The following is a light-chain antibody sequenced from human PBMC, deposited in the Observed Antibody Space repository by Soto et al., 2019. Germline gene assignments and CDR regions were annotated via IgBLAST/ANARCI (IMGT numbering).Light chain of an antibody. J-gene: IGKJ5*01. CDR2: AAS. V-gene: IGKV1-39*01. Sequence: DIQMTQSPSSLSASVGDRVTITCRASQSISSYLNWYQQKPGKAPKLLIYAASSLQSGVPSRFSGSGSGTDFTLTISSLEPEDFATYYWQQGYSTQITFGQGTRLEIK. CDR1: QSISSY. CDR3: QQGYSTQIT.